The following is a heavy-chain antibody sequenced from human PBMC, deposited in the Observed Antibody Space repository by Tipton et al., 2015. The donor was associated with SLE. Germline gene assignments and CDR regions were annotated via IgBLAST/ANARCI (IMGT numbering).Heavy chain of an antibody. CDR1: GGSLSSYY. J-gene: IGHJ3*02. CDR3: ARDGGSYHDAFDI. CDR2: IYTSGST. V-gene: IGHV4-4*08. D-gene: IGHD1-26*01. Sequence: TLSLTCTVSGGSLSSYYWSWIRQPPGKGLEWIGYIYTSGSTNYNPSLKSRVTISVDTSKNQFSLKLSSVTAADTAVYYCARDGGSYHDAFDIWGQGTMVTVSS.